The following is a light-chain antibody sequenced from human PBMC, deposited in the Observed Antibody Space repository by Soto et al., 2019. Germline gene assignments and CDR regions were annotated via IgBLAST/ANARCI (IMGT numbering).Light chain of an antibody. Sequence: QSVLTQPPSASGSPGQSVTISCTGTSSDVGAYIFVSWYQQHPGKAPKLMVYDVNRRPPGVPDRFFGSKSGNTASLTVSGLQAEDEADYYCCSSGGSPTYVFGTGTKVTVL. CDR3: CSSGGSPTYV. J-gene: IGLJ1*01. CDR2: DVN. CDR1: SSDVGAYIF. V-gene: IGLV2-8*01.